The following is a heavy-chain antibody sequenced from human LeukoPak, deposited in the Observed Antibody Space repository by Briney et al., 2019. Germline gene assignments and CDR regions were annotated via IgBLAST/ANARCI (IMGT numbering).Heavy chain of an antibody. D-gene: IGHD6-19*01. CDR3: AAVWGSSGWYTNYYFDY. CDR1: GFTFTSSA. Sequence: ASVKVSCKASGFTFTSSAMQWVRQARGQRLEWIGWIVVGSGNTNYAQKFQERVTITRDISTSTAYMELSSLRSEDTAVYYCAAVWGSSGWYTNYYFDYWGQGTLVTVSS. J-gene: IGHJ4*02. CDR2: IVVGSGNT. V-gene: IGHV1-58*02.